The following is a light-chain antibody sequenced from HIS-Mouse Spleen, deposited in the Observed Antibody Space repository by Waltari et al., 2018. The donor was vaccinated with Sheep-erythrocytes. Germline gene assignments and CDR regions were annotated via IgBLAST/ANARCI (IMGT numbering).Light chain of an antibody. CDR2: GDS. Sequence: QSALTQPASVSGSPGQSITISCTGTSSDVGRYNLVSWYQQHPGKAPTPMIYGDSKRPSGVANRFSGSKSGKTESLRISGLQAEDEADYYCCSYAGSSTPWVFGGGTKLTVL. V-gene: IGLV2-23*01. CDR3: CSYAGSSTPWV. CDR1: SSDVGRYNL. J-gene: IGLJ3*02.